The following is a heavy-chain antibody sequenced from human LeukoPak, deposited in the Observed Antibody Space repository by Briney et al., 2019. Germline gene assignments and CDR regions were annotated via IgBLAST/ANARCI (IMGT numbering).Heavy chain of an antibody. Sequence: SETLSLTCTVSGGSISSYYWSWIRQPPGKGLEWIGYIYYSGSTNYNPSLKSRVTISVDTSKNQFSLKLSSVTAADTAVYCCARHIVGGGWFDPWGQGTLVTVSS. CDR1: GGSISSYY. V-gene: IGHV4-59*08. CDR3: ARHIVGGGWFDP. CDR2: IYYSGST. J-gene: IGHJ5*02. D-gene: IGHD2-21*01.